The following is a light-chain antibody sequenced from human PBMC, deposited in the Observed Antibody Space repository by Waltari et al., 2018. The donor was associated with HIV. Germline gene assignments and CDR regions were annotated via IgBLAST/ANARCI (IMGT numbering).Light chain of an antibody. CDR2: GNK. V-gene: IGLV1-40*01. CDR3: QSYDISLSASVV. Sequence: QSMLTQPPSVSGAPGQRVTISCAGSSSTIGADYDVHWYQQIPGTAPKLLISGNKNRPSGVPDRFSASKSGTSASLTISGLQAEDEAVYFCQSYDISLSASVVFGGGTRLTVL. CDR1: SSTIGADYD. J-gene: IGLJ2*01.